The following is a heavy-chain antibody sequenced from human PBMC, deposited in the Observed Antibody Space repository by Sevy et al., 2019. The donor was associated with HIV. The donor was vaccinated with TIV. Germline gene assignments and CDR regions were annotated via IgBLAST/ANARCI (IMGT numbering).Heavy chain of an antibody. CDR3: ARNPLYDFHYYGMDV. D-gene: IGHD3-3*01. CDR2: IYYSGST. V-gene: IGHV4-59*01. Sequence: SETLSLTCTVSGSSISSYYWSWIRQPPGKGLEWIGYIYYSGSTNYNPSLKSRVPISVDTSKNQFSLKLSSVTAADTAVYYCARNPLYDFHYYGMDVWGQGTTVTVSS. J-gene: IGHJ6*02. CDR1: GSSISSYY.